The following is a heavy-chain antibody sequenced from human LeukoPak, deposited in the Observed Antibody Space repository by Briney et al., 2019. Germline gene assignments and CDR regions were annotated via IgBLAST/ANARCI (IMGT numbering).Heavy chain of an antibody. V-gene: IGHV3-43*02. CDR1: GFTFDDYA. D-gene: IGHD3-22*01. Sequence: AGGSLRLSCAASGFTFDDYAMHWVRQAPGKGPEWVSLISGDGGSTYYADSVKGRFTISRDNSKNSLYLQMNSLRTEDTALYYCAKGRYYYDSSDAFDIWGQGTMVTVSS. CDR2: ISGDGGST. CDR3: AKGRYYYDSSDAFDI. J-gene: IGHJ3*02.